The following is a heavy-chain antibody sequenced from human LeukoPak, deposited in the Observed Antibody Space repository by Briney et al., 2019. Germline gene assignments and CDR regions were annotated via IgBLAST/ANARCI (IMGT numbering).Heavy chain of an antibody. CDR2: IYSGGDT. Sequence: PGGSLRLSCAVSGFTVSSNYMSWVRQAPGKGLEWVSVIYSGGDTYYAGSVKGRFTISRDNSKNTLYLQMNGLRAEDTAVYYCAKPLTSGSYSYFGYWSQGTLVTVSS. CDR3: AKPLTSGSYSYFGY. D-gene: IGHD1-26*01. CDR1: GFTVSSNY. V-gene: IGHV3-53*01. J-gene: IGHJ4*02.